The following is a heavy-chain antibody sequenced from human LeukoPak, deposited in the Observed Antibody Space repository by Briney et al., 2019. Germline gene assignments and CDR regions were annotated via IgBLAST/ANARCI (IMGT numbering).Heavy chain of an antibody. CDR1: GGTFSSYA. D-gene: IGHD2-15*01. J-gene: IGHJ4*02. CDR2: IIPIFGTA. CDR3: ARERYCSGGSCYSL. Sequence: SVKVSCKASGGTFSSYAISWVRQAPGQGLEWMGGIIPIFGTANYAQKFQGRVTITADESTSTAYMELSGLRSEDTAVYYCARERYCSGGSCYSLWGQGTLVTVSS. V-gene: IGHV1-69*13.